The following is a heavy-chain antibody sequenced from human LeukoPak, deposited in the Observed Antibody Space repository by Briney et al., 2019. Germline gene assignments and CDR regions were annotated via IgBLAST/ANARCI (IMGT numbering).Heavy chain of an antibody. CDR3: TTIKRGNIFGYFDF. CDR2: VFDSGRT. CDR1: GGSMTTHH. D-gene: IGHD5-18*01. Sequence: PSETLFLTCTVSGGSMTTHHWNWIRQTPGKGLEWIGYVFDSGRTKENPSLKSRVTLSADTSKNQLSLRLSSVTAADTAVYYCTTIKRGNIFGYFDFWGQGILVTVSS. J-gene: IGHJ4*02. V-gene: IGHV4-59*11.